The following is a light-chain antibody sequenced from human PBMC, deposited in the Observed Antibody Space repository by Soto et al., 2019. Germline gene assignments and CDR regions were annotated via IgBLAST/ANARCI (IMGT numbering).Light chain of an antibody. CDR3: QQYNNWPPA. V-gene: IGKV3-15*01. Sequence: IVLTQSPGTLSLSPGERAILSCRASQSVSSNLAWYQQKPVQAPRLLIFGASARAPDIPARFSGSGSGTEYTLTISTLQSEDFAVYFCQQYNNWPPAFGQGTKVAIK. J-gene: IGKJ1*01. CDR2: GAS. CDR1: QSVSSN.